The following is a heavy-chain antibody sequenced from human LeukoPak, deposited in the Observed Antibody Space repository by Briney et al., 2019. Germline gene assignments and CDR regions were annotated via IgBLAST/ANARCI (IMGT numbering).Heavy chain of an antibody. CDR1: EFPFSTYA. D-gene: IGHD3-9*01. J-gene: IGHJ5*02. CDR2: ISGSGDST. Sequence: GGSLRLSCAASEFPFSTYAMSWVRQAPGKGLEWVSSISGSGDSTYYADSVQGRFTISRDNSKNTLYLQMNSLRAEDTAVYYCAKPYFGWAPFDPWGQGTLVTVSS. V-gene: IGHV3-23*01. CDR3: AKPYFGWAPFDP.